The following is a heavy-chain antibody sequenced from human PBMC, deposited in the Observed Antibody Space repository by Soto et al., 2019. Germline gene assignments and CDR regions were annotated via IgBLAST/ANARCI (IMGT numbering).Heavy chain of an antibody. V-gene: IGHV4-59*08. J-gene: IGHJ4*02. Sequence: SETLSLTCTVPGGSISSYYWSWIRQPPGKGLEWIGYIYYSGSTNYSPSLRSRVTISVDTSKNQFSVKLGSVTAADTAVYYCARLQYPPLRADYWGQGTLVTVSS. D-gene: IGHD2-2*02. CDR3: ARLQYPPLRADY. CDR1: GGSISSYY. CDR2: IYYSGST.